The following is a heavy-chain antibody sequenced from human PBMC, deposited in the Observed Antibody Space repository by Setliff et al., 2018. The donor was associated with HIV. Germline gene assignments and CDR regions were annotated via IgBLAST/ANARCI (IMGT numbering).Heavy chain of an antibody. CDR3: ARDLKQLAPYYYYYYGMDV. CDR2: IYDSEST. J-gene: IGHJ6*02. Sequence: SETLSLTCTVSYGSISSHSWSWIRQPPGKGLEWIGYIYDSESTNYNPSLDSRVTMSVDTSKNRFSLKLRSVTAADTAVYYCARDLKQLAPYYYYYYGMDVWGQGTTVTVSS. D-gene: IGHD6-13*01. V-gene: IGHV4-59*11. CDR1: YGSISSHS.